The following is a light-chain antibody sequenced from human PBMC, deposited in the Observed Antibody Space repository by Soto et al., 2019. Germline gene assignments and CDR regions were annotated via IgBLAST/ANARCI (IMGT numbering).Light chain of an antibody. CDR3: QQYGSSPRT. J-gene: IGKJ1*01. CDR2: DAS. Sequence: EIVLTQSPGTLSLSPGERATLSCRASQSVSSSYLAWYQQKPGQAPRLLIYDASSRATVIPDRFSGSGSGTDFTLTISRPKPEDFAVYYCQQYGSSPRTFGQGIKVEIK. V-gene: IGKV3-20*01. CDR1: QSVSSSY.